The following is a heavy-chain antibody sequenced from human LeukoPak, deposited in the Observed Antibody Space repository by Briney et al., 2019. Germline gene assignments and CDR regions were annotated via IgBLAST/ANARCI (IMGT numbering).Heavy chain of an antibody. CDR1: GYTFTSYG. J-gene: IGHJ5*02. Sequence: ASVKVSCKASGYTFTSYGISWVRQAPGQGLEWMGWISAYNGNTNYAQKLQGRVTTTTDTSTSTAYMELRSLRSDDTAVYYCARDRQPTIFGVVTTYNWFDPWGQGTLVTVSS. CDR2: ISAYNGNT. V-gene: IGHV1-18*01. D-gene: IGHD3-3*01. CDR3: ARDRQPTIFGVVTTYNWFDP.